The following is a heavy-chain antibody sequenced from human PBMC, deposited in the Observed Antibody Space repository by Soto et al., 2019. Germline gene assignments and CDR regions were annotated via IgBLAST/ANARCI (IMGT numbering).Heavy chain of an antibody. Sequence: QVQLVQSGAEVKKPGASVKVSCKPSGYTFNTYYLHWVRQAPGQALEWMGVIHPCGGGTTYAQKFLGRVTVTRDTSTSTVFMELSSLRSDDTAVYYCARGGHIAVVTASFDYWGQGTLVTVSS. CDR3: ARGGHIAVVTASFDY. CDR1: GYTFNTYY. V-gene: IGHV1-46*02. CDR2: IHPCGGGT. D-gene: IGHD2-21*02. J-gene: IGHJ4*02.